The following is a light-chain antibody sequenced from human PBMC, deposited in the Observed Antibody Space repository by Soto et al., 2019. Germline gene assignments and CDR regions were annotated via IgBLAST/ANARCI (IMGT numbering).Light chain of an antibody. J-gene: IGKJ1*01. CDR1: ENVRTF. CDR3: QQHSHWPPWT. CDR2: GAS. Sequence: VLTQSPATLSLSPGERGTLSCRASENVRTFVDWYQQKPGQAPRLLIYGASNRATDIPARFSGSGSGTDFTLTISNLEPEDFAVYYCQQHSHWPPWTFGQGTRVEIQ. V-gene: IGKV3-11*01.